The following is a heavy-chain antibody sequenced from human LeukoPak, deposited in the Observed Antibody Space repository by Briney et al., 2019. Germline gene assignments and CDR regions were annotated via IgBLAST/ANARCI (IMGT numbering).Heavy chain of an antibody. J-gene: IGHJ4*02. CDR1: GFTFSSYE. CDR3: AKVHTTTYYYDSTY. CDR2: ISSSGSTI. Sequence: PGGSLRLSCAASGFTFSSYEMNWVRQAPGKGLEWVSYISSSGSTIYYADSVKGRFTISRDNAKNSLYLQMNSLRAEDTAVYYCAKVHTTTYYYDSTYWGQGTLVTVSS. V-gene: IGHV3-48*03. D-gene: IGHD3-22*01.